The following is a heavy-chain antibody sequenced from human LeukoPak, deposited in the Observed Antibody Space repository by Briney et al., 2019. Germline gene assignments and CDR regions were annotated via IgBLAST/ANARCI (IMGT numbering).Heavy chain of an antibody. CDR3: ARGVTMIGRLRFDP. V-gene: IGHV4-39*01. J-gene: IGHJ5*02. Sequence: SETLSLTCTVSGGSISSNTYYWGWIRQPPGKGLEWIGTIYYYGSTYYNPSLKSRVTISVDTSKNQFSLKLTSVTAADTAVYYCARGVTMIGRLRFDPWGQGTLVTVSS. CDR2: IYYYGST. D-gene: IGHD3-22*01. CDR1: GGSISSNTYY.